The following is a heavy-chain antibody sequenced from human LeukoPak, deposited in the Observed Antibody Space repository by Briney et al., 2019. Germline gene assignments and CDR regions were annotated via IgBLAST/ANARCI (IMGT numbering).Heavy chain of an antibody. CDR1: GYTFTSYD. CDR2: MNPNSGNT. CDR3: ARGFSWELRAGTWFDP. Sequence: ASVKVSCKASGYTFTSYDINWVRQATGQGLEWMGWMNPNSGNTGYAQKFQGRVTITRNTPISTAYMELSSLRSEDTAVYYCARGFSWELRAGTWFDPWGQGTLVTVSS. D-gene: IGHD1-26*01. J-gene: IGHJ5*02. V-gene: IGHV1-8*03.